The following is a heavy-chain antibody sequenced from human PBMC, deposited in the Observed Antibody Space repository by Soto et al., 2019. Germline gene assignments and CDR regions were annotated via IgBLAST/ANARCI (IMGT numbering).Heavy chain of an antibody. D-gene: IGHD2-15*01. Sequence: SGPTLVNPTQTLTLTCTFSGFSLSTSGMCVSWIRQPPGKALEWLARIDWDDDKYYSTSLKTRLTISKDTSKNQVVLTMTNMDPVDTATYYCARTGVVVAAHNWFDPWGQGTLVTVSS. J-gene: IGHJ5*02. CDR2: IDWDDDK. CDR1: GFSLSTSGMC. CDR3: ARTGVVVAAHNWFDP. V-gene: IGHV2-70*11.